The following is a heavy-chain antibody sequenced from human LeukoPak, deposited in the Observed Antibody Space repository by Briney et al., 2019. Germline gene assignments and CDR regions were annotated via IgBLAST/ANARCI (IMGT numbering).Heavy chain of an antibody. J-gene: IGHJ4*02. CDR3: AKGSTYLDY. D-gene: IGHD5/OR15-5a*01. CDR1: GFTFSSYG. V-gene: IGHV3-30*18. CDR2: ISYDGSKK. Sequence: PGRSLRLSCAASGFTFSSYGMHWVRQAPGKGLEWVAVISYDGSKKYYADSVKGRFTISRDNSKNTLYPQMNSLRAEDTAVCYCAKGSTYLDYWGQGTLVTVSS.